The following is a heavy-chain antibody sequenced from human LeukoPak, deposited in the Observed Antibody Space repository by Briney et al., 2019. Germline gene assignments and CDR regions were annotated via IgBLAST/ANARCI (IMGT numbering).Heavy chain of an antibody. D-gene: IGHD3-10*01. Sequence: GGSLRLSCVASGFTFSDYAMSWVREAPARGLEWVSSLRGNGDTFYADFVKGRFTLSRDYSRNTVFLHLNNLRAEDTAVYYCAKTGVRGVIIAYFDYWGQGTLVTVSS. CDR2: LRGNGDT. CDR3: AKTGVRGVIIAYFDY. J-gene: IGHJ4*02. CDR1: GFTFSDYA. V-gene: IGHV3-23*01.